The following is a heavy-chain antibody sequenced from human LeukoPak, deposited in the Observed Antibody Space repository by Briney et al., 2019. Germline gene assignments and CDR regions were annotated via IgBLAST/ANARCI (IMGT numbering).Heavy chain of an antibody. CDR2: ISAYNGNT. CDR1: GYTFTSYG. CDR3: AREDIVVVPAAKLRYNWFDP. Sequence: GASVKVSCKASGYTFTSYGISWVRQAPGQGLEWMGWISAYNGNTNYAQKLQGRVTMTTDTSTSTAYMELRSLRSDDTAVYYCAREDIVVVPAAKLRYNWFDPWGQGALVTVSS. D-gene: IGHD2-2*01. J-gene: IGHJ5*02. V-gene: IGHV1-18*01.